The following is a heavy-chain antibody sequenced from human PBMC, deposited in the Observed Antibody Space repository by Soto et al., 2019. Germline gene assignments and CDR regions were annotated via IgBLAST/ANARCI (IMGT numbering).Heavy chain of an antibody. CDR1: AFTFRSYE. V-gene: IGHV3-48*03. CDR3: VKESSPHYYYYHRMDV. D-gene: IGHD6-19*01. J-gene: IGHJ6*02. CDR2: ISISGSTI. Sequence: GGSLRLSCAVSAFTFRSYEVNWVRQAPGEGLEWVSYISISGSTIYYADSVKGRFTISRDNAKNSLYLQMSSLRAEDTAIYYCVKESSPHYYYYHRMDVWGQGTTVTVSS.